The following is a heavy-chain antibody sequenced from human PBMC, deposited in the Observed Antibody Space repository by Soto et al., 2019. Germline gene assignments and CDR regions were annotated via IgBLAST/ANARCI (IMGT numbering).Heavy chain of an antibody. V-gene: IGHV3-23*01. CDR2: ISGSGGST. Sequence: GGSLRLSCAASGFTFSSYAMSSVRQAPGKGLEWVSAISGSGGSTYYADSVKGRFTISRDNSKNTLYLQMNSLRAEDTAVYYCAKPPKGQKVYYYYGMDVWGQGTTVTVSS. J-gene: IGHJ6*02. CDR3: AKPPKGQKVYYYYGMDV. CDR1: GFTFSSYA.